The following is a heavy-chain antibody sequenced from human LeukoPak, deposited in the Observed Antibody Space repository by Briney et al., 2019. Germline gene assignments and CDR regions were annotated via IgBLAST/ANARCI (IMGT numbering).Heavy chain of an antibody. Sequence: GVSLRLSCAASGFTFSSYEMNWLRQAPEKGLQWVAGIGNLGSSTLYADTVKGRFTVYRDNSKNTLYLQTNSLRADDTAVYYCEKDWMTSSEDDAFDVWGPGTMVTVSS. CDR2: IGNLGSST. J-gene: IGHJ3*01. V-gene: IGHV3-23*01. D-gene: IGHD6-6*01. CDR3: EKDWMTSSEDDAFDV. CDR1: GFTFSSYE.